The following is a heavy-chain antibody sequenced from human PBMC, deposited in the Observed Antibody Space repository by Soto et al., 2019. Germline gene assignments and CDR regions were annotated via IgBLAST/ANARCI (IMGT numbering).Heavy chain of an antibody. CDR2: IKEDGSAK. Sequence: EVQLVESGGGLVQPGGSLRLSCAASGFTFSTYWMSWVRQAPGKGLEWVANIKEDGSAKSYVDSVKGRFTISRDNAKNSLYLQMNSLRAEDTAVYHCARDRGRGDECFGTCYSSYFDPWGQGTLVTVSS. D-gene: IGHD2-15*01. CDR1: GFTFSTYW. V-gene: IGHV3-7*01. CDR3: ARDRGRGDECFGTCYSSYFDP. J-gene: IGHJ5*02.